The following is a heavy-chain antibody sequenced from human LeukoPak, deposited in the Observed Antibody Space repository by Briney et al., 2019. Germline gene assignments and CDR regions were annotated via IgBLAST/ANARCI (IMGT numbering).Heavy chain of an antibody. CDR3: ARDTPNYYGSGTHHY. CDR2: IIGSGATI. D-gene: IGHD3-10*01. CDR1: GFTFSNYA. J-gene: IGHJ4*02. Sequence: QTGGSLRLSCAASGFTFSNYAMNWVRQAPGKGLEWVSVIIGSGATIYYADSVKGRFTVSRDNSRNTLSLEMNNLRVEDTALYYCARDTPNYYGSGTHHYWGQGTLVLASS. V-gene: IGHV3-23*01.